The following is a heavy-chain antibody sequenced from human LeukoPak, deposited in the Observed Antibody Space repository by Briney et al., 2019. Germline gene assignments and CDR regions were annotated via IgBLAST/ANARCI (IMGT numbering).Heavy chain of an antibody. Sequence: SETLSLTCTVSGGSISSGSYYWSWIRQPAGKGLEWIGRIYTSGSTNYNPSLKSRVTISVDTSKNQFSLKLSSVTAADTAVYYCARESVFDCYFDCWGQGTLVTVSS. V-gene: IGHV4-61*02. D-gene: IGHD3-9*01. J-gene: IGHJ4*02. CDR2: IYTSGST. CDR1: GGSISSGSYY. CDR3: ARESVFDCYFDC.